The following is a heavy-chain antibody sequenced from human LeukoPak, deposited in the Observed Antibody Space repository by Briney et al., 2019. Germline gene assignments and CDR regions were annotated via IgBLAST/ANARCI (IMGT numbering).Heavy chain of an antibody. CDR3: ARDLDHYDFRSGKTPFDY. J-gene: IGHJ4*02. V-gene: IGHV1-18*01. CDR1: GYTFTSYG. CDR2: ISAYNGNT. Sequence: ASVKVSCKASGYTFTSYGISWVRQAPGQGLEWMGWISAYNGNTNYAQKLQGRVTMTTDTSTSTAYMELRSLRSDDTAVYYCARDLDHYDFRSGKTPFDYWGQGTLVTVSS. D-gene: IGHD3-3*01.